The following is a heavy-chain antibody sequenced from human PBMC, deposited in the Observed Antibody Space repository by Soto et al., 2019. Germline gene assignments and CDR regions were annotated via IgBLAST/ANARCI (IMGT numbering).Heavy chain of an antibody. CDR1: GGSISSGGYS. Sequence: QLQLQESGSGLVKPSQTLSLTCAVSGGSISSGGYSWSWIRQPPGKGLEWIGYIYHSGSTYYNPSLNSRVPSSVHRSKNQFSLKVSSVTAADTAVYYCARAGGLGAVAVGYWCQGTLVSVSS. D-gene: IGHD6-19*01. V-gene: IGHV4-30-2*01. J-gene: IGHJ4*02. CDR2: IYHSGST. CDR3: ARAGGLGAVAVGY.